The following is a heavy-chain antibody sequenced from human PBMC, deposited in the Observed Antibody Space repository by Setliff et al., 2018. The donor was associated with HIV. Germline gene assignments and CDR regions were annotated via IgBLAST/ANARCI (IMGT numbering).Heavy chain of an antibody. CDR2: ISGPGGTT. J-gene: IGHJ4*02. Sequence: PGGSLRLSCAASGFTFSSYWMHWVRQAPGKGLVWVSGISGPGGTTYFADSVKGRFTISRDNSKSTLYLQMNSLRAEDTAVYYCAKGTAAAEFFDYWGQGTPVTVSS. CDR1: GFTFSSYW. D-gene: IGHD6-13*01. V-gene: IGHV3-23*01. CDR3: AKGTAAAEFFDY.